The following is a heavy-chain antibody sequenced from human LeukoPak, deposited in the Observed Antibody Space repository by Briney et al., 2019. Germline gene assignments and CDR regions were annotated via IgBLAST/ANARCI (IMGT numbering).Heavy chain of an antibody. CDR2: ISGSGGST. D-gene: IGHD3-9*01. CDR1: GFTFSSYA. CDR3: ARPYYDILTGPYYYGMDV. Sequence: GGSLRLSCAASGFTFSSYAMSWVRQAPGKGLEWVSAISGSGGSTYYADSVRGRFTISRDNSKNTLYLQMNSLRAEDTAVYYCARPYYDILTGPYYYGMDVWGQGTTVTVSS. V-gene: IGHV3-23*01. J-gene: IGHJ6*02.